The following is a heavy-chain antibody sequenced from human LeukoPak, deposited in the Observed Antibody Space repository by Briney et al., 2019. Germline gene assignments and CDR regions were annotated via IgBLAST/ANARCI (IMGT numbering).Heavy chain of an antibody. CDR2: ISSTGKL. CDR1: EFTLSSSA. CDR3: AKRPRYVVASD. V-gene: IGHV3-23*01. J-gene: IGHJ4*02. D-gene: IGHD2-15*01. Sequence: GGSLRLSCTASEFTLSSSAMSWVRQAPGKGLEWVSAISSTGKLYYADSVRGRFTISRDNSKNTLYLEMDSLRVEDTAVYYCAKRPRYVVASDWGQGTLVTVSA.